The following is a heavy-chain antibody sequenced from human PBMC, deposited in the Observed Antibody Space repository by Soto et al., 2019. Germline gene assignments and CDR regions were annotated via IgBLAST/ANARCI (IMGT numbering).Heavy chain of an antibody. Sequence: QVQLVQSGAEVKKPGASVKVSCETSGYTFANYGISWVRQAPGQGLEWMAWISTFNGNTNYAQKFQGRVTMTTDTSTSTVYMELGSLRADDTAVYYCVRDLGYWSGTSCRNRFDPWGQGTLVTVSS. CDR1: GYTFANYG. CDR3: VRDLGYWSGTSCRNRFDP. D-gene: IGHD2-2*01. V-gene: IGHV1-18*01. J-gene: IGHJ5*02. CDR2: ISTFNGNT.